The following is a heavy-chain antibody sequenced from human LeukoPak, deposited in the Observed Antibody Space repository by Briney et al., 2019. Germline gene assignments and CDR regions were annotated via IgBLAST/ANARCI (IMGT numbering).Heavy chain of an antibody. Sequence: EGSLRLSCAASEFTFSNYGMHWVRQAPGKGLEWVAFIRYDESNEYYADSVKGRFTISRDNSKNTLYLQMNSLRADDTAVYYCVKDSSWMGEYYFDYWGQGTLVTVSS. CDR3: VKDSSWMGEYYFDY. CDR2: IRYDESNE. CDR1: EFTFSNYG. V-gene: IGHV3-30*02. J-gene: IGHJ4*02. D-gene: IGHD3-16*01.